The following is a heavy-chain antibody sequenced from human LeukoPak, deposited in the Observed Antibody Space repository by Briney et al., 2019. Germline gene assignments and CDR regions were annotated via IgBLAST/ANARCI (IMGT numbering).Heavy chain of an antibody. D-gene: IGHD6-13*01. V-gene: IGHV3-15*07. Sequence: GGSLRLSCAASGFTFSSSWMNWVRQAPGKGLEWVGRIKSETDGGTTDYAAPVKGRFTISRDDSKNTLYLQMNSLKTEDTAVYYCTTEGSNIAAPLDYWGQGTLVTVSS. CDR2: IKSETDGGTT. CDR1: GFTFSSSW. J-gene: IGHJ4*02. CDR3: TTEGSNIAAPLDY.